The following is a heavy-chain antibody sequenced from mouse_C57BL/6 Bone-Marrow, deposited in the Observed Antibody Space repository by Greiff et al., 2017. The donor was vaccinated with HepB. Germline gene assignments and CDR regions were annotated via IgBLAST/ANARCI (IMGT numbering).Heavy chain of an antibody. V-gene: IGHV1-19*01. CDR2: INPYNGGT. CDR1: GYTFTDYY. Sequence: EVQLQQSGPVLVKPGASVKMSCKASGYTFTDYYMNWVKQSHGKSLEWIGVINPYNGGTSYNQKFKGKATLTVDKSSSTAYMELNSLTSEDSAVYYCARGGGRLFAYWGQGTLVTVSA. D-gene: IGHD3-3*01. J-gene: IGHJ3*01. CDR3: ARGGGRLFAY.